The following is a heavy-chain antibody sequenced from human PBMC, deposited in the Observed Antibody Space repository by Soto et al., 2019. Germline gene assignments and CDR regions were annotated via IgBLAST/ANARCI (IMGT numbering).Heavy chain of an antibody. CDR1: GGSISSGGYY. V-gene: IGHV4-31*03. CDR2: IYYSGST. Sequence: SETLSLTCTVSGGSISSGGYYWSWIRQHPGKGLEWIGYIYYSGSTYYNPSLKSRVTISVDTSKNQFSLKLSSVTAADTAVYYCARTPDWAAVAHWFEPWGQGTLVTVSS. J-gene: IGHJ5*02. D-gene: IGHD6-13*01. CDR3: ARTPDWAAVAHWFEP.